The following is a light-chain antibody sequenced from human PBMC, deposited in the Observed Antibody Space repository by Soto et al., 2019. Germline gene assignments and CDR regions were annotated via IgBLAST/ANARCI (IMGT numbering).Light chain of an antibody. CDR1: SSNIGAPYD. CDR2: GGN. Sequence: QSVLAQPPSVSGAPGQGVTISCAGSSSNIGAPYDVHWYQHLPGTAPKLLLYGGNNRPSGVPDRFSGSRSGTSASLAITGLQAEDEADYYCQSYDIGLNNYVFGTGTKVTVL. CDR3: QSYDIGLNNYV. V-gene: IGLV1-40*01. J-gene: IGLJ1*01.